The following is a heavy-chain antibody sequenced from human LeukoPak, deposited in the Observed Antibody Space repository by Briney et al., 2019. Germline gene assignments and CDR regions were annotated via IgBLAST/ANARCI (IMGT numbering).Heavy chain of an antibody. CDR3: ARPSGSYDAFDI. Sequence: GASVKVSCTASGYTFTGYYMHWVRQAPGQGLEWMGWINPNSGGTNYAQKFQGRVTMTRDTSISTAYMELSRLRSDDTAVYYCARPSGSYDAFDIWGQGTMVTVSS. V-gene: IGHV1-2*02. CDR1: GYTFTGYY. D-gene: IGHD1-26*01. CDR2: INPNSGGT. J-gene: IGHJ3*02.